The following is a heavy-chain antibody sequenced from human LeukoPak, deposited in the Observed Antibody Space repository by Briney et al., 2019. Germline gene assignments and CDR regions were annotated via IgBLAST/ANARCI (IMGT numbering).Heavy chain of an antibody. Sequence: GRSLRLSCAASGFTFSSYWMHWVRQAPGKGLGWVAFIRYDGSNKYYADSVKGRFTISRDNSKNTLYLQMNSLRAEDTAVYYCAKLSRLAAPHWGQGTLVTVSS. D-gene: IGHD6-13*01. V-gene: IGHV3-30*02. CDR1: GFTFSSYW. J-gene: IGHJ4*02. CDR3: AKLSRLAAPH. CDR2: IRYDGSNK.